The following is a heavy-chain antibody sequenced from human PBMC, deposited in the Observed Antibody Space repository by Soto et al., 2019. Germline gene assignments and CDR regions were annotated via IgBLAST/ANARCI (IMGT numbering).Heavy chain of an antibody. CDR3: ARPFGSGSYYIPNYGMDV. CDR2: IDPSDSYT. J-gene: IGHJ6*02. Sequence: GESLKISCKGSGYSFTSYWISWVRQMPGKGLEWMGRIDPSDSYTNYSPSFQGHVTISADKSISTAYLQWSSLKASDTAMYYCARPFGSGSYYIPNYGMDVGGQGTTVTVSS. D-gene: IGHD3-10*01. V-gene: IGHV5-10-1*01. CDR1: GYSFTSYW.